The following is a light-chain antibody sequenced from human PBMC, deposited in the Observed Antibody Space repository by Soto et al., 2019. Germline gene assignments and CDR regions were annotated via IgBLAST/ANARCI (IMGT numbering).Light chain of an antibody. CDR3: QSYDSSLSALV. V-gene: IGLV1-40*01. CDR2: GNS. J-gene: IGLJ2*01. Sequence: QPVLTQPPSVSGAPGQRVTISCAGSSSNIGAGYDVHWYQQLPGTAPKLLISGNSNRPSGVPDRFSGSKSGTSASLAITGLQAADEADYYCQSYDSSLSALVFGGGTKLTVL. CDR1: SSNIGAGYD.